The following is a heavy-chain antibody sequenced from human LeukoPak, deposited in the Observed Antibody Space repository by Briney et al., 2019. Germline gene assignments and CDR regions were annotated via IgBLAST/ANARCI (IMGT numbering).Heavy chain of an antibody. V-gene: IGHV3-48*03. J-gene: IGHJ4*02. CDR3: VRESIAVAGAPFDY. CDR2: ISSGSTI. CDR1: GFTSSSYE. Sequence: GGSLRLSCAASGFTSSSYEMNWVRQAPGKGREWVSYISSGSTIYDADSVKGRFTISRDNAKNSLYLQMNSLRAEDTAVYYCVRESIAVAGAPFDYWGQGTLVTVSS. D-gene: IGHD6-19*01.